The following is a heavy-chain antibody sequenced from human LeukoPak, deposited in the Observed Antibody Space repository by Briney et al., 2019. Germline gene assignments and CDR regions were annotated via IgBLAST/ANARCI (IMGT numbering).Heavy chain of an antibody. J-gene: IGHJ4*02. D-gene: IGHD2-21*02. CDR3: ARVECDI. CDR2: INPHGSET. CDR1: GFTFSDAW. V-gene: IGHV3-7*01. Sequence: PGGSLRLSCAVSGFTFSDAWMTWVRQSPGTGLQWVATINPHGSETYYADSLRGRFTITRENAENSLSLQMNSLRVDDTTAYYWARVECDIWGQRTQVSVSP.